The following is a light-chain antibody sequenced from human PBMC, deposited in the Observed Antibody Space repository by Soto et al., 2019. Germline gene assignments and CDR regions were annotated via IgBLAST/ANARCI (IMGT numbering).Light chain of an antibody. CDR3: QQYGSSPIT. Sequence: EIVLTQAPDTLSVSHGERATLSCGASQSVSSYLAWYQQKPGQAPRLLIYDASNRATGIPARFSGSGSGTDFTLTISSLEPDDFAVYYCQQYGSSPITFGQGTRLEI. CDR1: QSVSSY. J-gene: IGKJ5*01. CDR2: DAS. V-gene: IGKV3-11*01.